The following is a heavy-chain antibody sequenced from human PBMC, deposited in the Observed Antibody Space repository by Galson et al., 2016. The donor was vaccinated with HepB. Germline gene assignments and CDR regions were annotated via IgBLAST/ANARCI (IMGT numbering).Heavy chain of an antibody. CDR3: AKFASGTYYLDSFDY. Sequence: SLRLSCAASGFTFRSYAMTWVRQAPGTGLEWVSTISGSGGSTYHADSVKGRFTISRDNSKTTVDLQMNSLRAEDTAVYYCAKFASGTYYLDSFDYWGQGTLVTVSS. J-gene: IGHJ4*02. CDR2: ISGSGGST. CDR1: GFTFRSYA. V-gene: IGHV3-23*01. D-gene: IGHD3-10*01.